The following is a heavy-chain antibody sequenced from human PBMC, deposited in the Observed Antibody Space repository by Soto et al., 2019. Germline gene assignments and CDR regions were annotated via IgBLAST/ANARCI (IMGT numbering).Heavy chain of an antibody. CDR2: INHSGST. D-gene: IGHD6-13*01. CDR1: GGSFSGYY. CDR3: AREYSSSWGWFDP. Sequence: PSETLSLTCAVYGGSFSGYYWSWIRQPPGKGLEWIGEINHSGSTNYNPSLKSRVTISVDTSKNQFSLKLSSVTAADTAVYYCAREYSSSWGWFDPWGQGTLVTVSS. J-gene: IGHJ5*02. V-gene: IGHV4-34*01.